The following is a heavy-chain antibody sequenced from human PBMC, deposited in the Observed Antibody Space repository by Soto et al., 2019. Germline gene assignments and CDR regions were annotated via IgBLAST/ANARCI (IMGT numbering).Heavy chain of an antibody. CDR1: GGSISSGDYY. CDR3: DRVPVVVPAAIHY. Sequence: NPXATLSLTCTVSGGSISSGDYYWSWIRQPPGKGLEWIGYIYYSGSTYYNPSLKSRVTISVDTSKNQFSLKLSSVTAADTAVYYCDRVPVVVPAAIHYCGQRTLVTVSS. CDR2: IYYSGST. V-gene: IGHV4-30-4*01. J-gene: IGHJ4*02. D-gene: IGHD2-2*02.